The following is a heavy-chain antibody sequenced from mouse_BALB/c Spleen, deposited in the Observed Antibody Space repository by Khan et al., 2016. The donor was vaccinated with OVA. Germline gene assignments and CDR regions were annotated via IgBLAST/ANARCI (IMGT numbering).Heavy chain of an antibody. V-gene: IGHV3-8*02. CDR2: IIYTGYT. CDR3: ARSTDRYAFVY. J-gene: IGHJ3*01. CDR1: GDSITSGY. Sequence: EMQLQESGPSLVKPSQTLSLTCSVTGDSITSGYWNWIRKFPGNKLEYMGYIIYTGYTYYNPSLKSRISITRHTSKNQYYLQLSSVTDEDTATYYCARSTDRYAFVYWGQGTLVTVSA.